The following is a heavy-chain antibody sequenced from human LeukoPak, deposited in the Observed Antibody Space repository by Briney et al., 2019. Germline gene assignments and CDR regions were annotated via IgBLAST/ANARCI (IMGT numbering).Heavy chain of an antibody. J-gene: IGHJ6*03. D-gene: IGHD2-2*01. V-gene: IGHV3-48*01. CDR3: AGGCSSTSCHDAYYYYYYYMDV. CDR1: GFTFSSYS. CDR2: IRSGSSTI. Sequence: GGSLRLSCAASGFTFSSYSMNWVRQAPGKGLEWVSYIRSGSSTIYYAGSVKGRFTISRDNAKNSLYLQMNSLRAEDTAVYYCAGGCSSTSCHDAYYYYYYYMDVWGKGTTVTVSS.